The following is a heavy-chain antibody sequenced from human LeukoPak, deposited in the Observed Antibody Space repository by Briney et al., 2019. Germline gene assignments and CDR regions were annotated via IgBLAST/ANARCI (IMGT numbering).Heavy chain of an antibody. D-gene: IGHD3-9*01. CDR1: GFTFSSYG. CDR3: VKDRLLRYFDWLETDYYYGMDV. Sequence: GGSLRLSCAASGFTFSSYGMHWVRQAPGKGLEYVSAISSNGGSTYYADSVKGRFTISRDNSKNTLYLQMSSLRAEDTAVYYCVKDRLLRYFDWLETDYYYGMDVWGQGTTVTVSS. J-gene: IGHJ6*02. V-gene: IGHV3-64D*09. CDR2: ISSNGGST.